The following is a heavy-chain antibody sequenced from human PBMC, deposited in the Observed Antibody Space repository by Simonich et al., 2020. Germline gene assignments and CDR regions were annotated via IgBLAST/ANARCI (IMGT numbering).Heavy chain of an antibody. Sequence: QVQLVQSGAEVKKPGASVKVSCKASGYTFTGYYMHWVRKAPGQGLEEGGWNNPNSGGTDYAQKVQGRGTRTRDTSTSTAYMELRRRRSDDTAVYYCARNGLVGILKAFDIWGQGTMVTVSS. D-gene: IGHD2-21*01. J-gene: IGHJ3*02. CDR3: ARNGLVGILKAFDI. V-gene: IGHV1-2*02. CDR2: NNPNSGGT. CDR1: GYTFTGYY.